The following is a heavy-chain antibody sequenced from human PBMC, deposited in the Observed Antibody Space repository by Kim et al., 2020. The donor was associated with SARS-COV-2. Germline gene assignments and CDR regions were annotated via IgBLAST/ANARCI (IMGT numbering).Heavy chain of an antibody. D-gene: IGHD6-6*01. CDR3: ARLIGSSSSLTFDY. CDR2: ISGNT. V-gene: IGHV1-18*01. Sequence: ASVKVSCKASGYTLTTYGITWVRQAPGQGLEWMGWISGNTKYAQKLQDRVTMTTDTSTSTAYMELRSLKSINTAVYYCARLIGSSSSLTFDYWGQGTLVTVSS. J-gene: IGHJ4*02. CDR1: GYTLTTYG.